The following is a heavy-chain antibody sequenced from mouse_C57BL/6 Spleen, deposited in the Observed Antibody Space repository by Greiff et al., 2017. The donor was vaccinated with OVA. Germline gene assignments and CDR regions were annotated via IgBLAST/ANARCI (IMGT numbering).Heavy chain of an antibody. CDR3: ERRGPGTNY. V-gene: IGHV1-50*01. CDR1: GYTFTSYW. Sequence: QVQLQQPGAELVKPGASVKLSCKASGYTFTSYWMQWVKQRPGQGLEWIGEIDPSDSYTHYNQKFKGKATLTVDTSSSTAYMQLSSLTSEDYAVYYCERRGPGTNYWGQGTTLTVSS. D-gene: IGHD4-1*01. J-gene: IGHJ2*01. CDR2: IDPSDSYT.